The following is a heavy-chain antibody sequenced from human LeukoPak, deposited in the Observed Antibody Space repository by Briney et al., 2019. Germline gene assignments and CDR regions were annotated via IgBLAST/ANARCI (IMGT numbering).Heavy chain of an antibody. CDR2: IYTSGST. J-gene: IGHJ4*02. Sequence: SETLSLTCTVSGGSFSSYYWSWIRQPAGKGLEWIGRIYTSGSTNYNPSLKSRVTMSVDTPKNQFSLKLSSVTAADTAVYYCARVRQWLVVDYWGQGTLVTVSS. V-gene: IGHV4-4*07. CDR3: ARVRQWLVVDY. D-gene: IGHD6-19*01. CDR1: GGSFSSYY.